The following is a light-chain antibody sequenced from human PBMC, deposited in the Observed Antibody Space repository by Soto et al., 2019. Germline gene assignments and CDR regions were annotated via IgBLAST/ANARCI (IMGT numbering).Light chain of an antibody. V-gene: IGLV2-14*01. Sequence: QSALTQPASVSGSPGQSITISCTGNSSDGGGYDYVSWYQHHPGKAPKLIIYEVSHRPSGVSNRFSGSKSGNPASLTISGLQAEDEAGYYCSSYTSSSTWVFGGGTKLTVL. J-gene: IGLJ3*02. CDR2: EVS. CDR3: SSYTSSSTWV. CDR1: SSDGGGYDY.